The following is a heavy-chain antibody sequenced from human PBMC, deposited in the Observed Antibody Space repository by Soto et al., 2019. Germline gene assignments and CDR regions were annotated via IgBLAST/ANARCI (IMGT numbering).Heavy chain of an antibody. CDR1: GFTFSAYS. Sequence: EVQLVESGGGLVKPGGSLRLSWAASGFTFSAYSMNWVRQAPGKGLEWVSSISRSSNYMYYADSVKGRFTISRDNAKKSLYLQMNSLRAEDTAVYYCARGYSSSYPVDYWGQGTLFTVSS. CDR3: ARGYSSSYPVDY. V-gene: IGHV3-21*01. D-gene: IGHD6-6*01. J-gene: IGHJ4*02. CDR2: ISRSSNYM.